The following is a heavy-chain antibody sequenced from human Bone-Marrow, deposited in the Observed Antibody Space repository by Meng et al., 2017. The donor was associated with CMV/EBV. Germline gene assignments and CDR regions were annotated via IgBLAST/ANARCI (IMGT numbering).Heavy chain of an antibody. J-gene: IGHJ6*02. Sequence: ASVKVSCKASGYTFTASYLHWVRQATGQGLEWMGWMNPNSGNTGYAQKFQGRVTMTRNTSISTAYMELSSLRSEDTAVYYCARGDIVVVPAAIHYYYYGMDVWGQGTTVTVSS. CDR1: GYTFTASY. D-gene: IGHD2-2*02. CDR2: MNPNSGNT. V-gene: IGHV1-8*02. CDR3: ARGDIVVVPAAIHYYYYGMDV.